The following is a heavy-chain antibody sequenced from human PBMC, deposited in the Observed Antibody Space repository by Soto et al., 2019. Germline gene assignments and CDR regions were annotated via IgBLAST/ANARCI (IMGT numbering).Heavy chain of an antibody. Sequence: GGSLRLSCAASGFTFSSYGMHWVRQAPGKGLEWVAVIWYDGSNKYYADSVKGRFTISRDNSKNTLYLQMNSLRAEDTAVYYCARDVGSRYYYYGMDVWGQGTTVTSP. CDR2: IWYDGSNK. J-gene: IGHJ6*02. D-gene: IGHD3-10*01. CDR3: ARDVGSRYYYYGMDV. CDR1: GFTFSSYG. V-gene: IGHV3-33*01.